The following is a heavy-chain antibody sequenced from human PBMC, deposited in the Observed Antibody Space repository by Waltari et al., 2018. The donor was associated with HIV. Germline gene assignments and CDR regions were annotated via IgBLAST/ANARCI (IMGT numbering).Heavy chain of an antibody. J-gene: IGHJ4*02. CDR2: ISSSGTNI. Sequence: QVQLVESGGGLVKPGGSLRLSCAASGFTFSDYYMSWFRQAPGKVLQWVSYISSSGTNIYYADSMKGRFTISRDNAKNSLYLQMNSLRAEDTAVYYCARPGQDSSGYYYSDYWGQGTLVTVSS. CDR1: GFTFSDYY. V-gene: IGHV3-11*01. CDR3: ARPGQDSSGYYYSDY. D-gene: IGHD3-22*01.